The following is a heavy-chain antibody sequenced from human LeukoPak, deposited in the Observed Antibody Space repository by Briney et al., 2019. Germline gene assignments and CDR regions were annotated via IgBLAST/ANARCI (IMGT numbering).Heavy chain of an antibody. Sequence: SETLSLTCAVYGGSFSGYYWSWIRQPPGKGLEWIGEINHSGSTNYNPSLKSRVTISVDTSKNQFSLKLSSVTAADTAVYHCARLIGGNTMVRGVMKWFDPWGQGTLVTVSS. CDR2: INHSGST. CDR1: GGSFSGYY. V-gene: IGHV4-34*01. J-gene: IGHJ5*02. D-gene: IGHD3-10*01. CDR3: ARLIGGNTMVRGVMKWFDP.